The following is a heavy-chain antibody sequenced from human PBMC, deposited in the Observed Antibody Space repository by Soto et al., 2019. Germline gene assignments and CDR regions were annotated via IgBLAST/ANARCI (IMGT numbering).Heavy chain of an antibody. CDR2: ISSSSSTI. CDR1: GFTFSSYS. CDR3: AREYCSSTSCLNWFDP. D-gene: IGHD2-2*01. J-gene: IGHJ5*02. V-gene: IGHV3-48*01. Sequence: GGSLRLSCAASGFTFSSYSMNWVRQAPGKGLEWVSYISSSSSTIYYADSVKGRFTISRDNAKNSLYLQMNSLRAEDTAVYYCAREYCSSTSCLNWFDPWGQRTLVTVSS.